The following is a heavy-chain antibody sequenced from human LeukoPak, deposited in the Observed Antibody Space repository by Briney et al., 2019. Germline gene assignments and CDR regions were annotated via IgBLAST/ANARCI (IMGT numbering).Heavy chain of an antibody. V-gene: IGHV4-61*02. CDR1: GASISSGRYY. CDR3: ARGSFKYYDFWSGLRKVPNYYYYYMDV. D-gene: IGHD3-3*01. J-gene: IGHJ6*03. Sequence: SETLSLTCNVSGASISSGRYYWSWIRQPAGKGLEWIGRIYSRGSTNYNPSLKSRVTMSVDTSKNQFSLKLSSVTAADTAVYYCARGSFKYYDFWSGLRKVPNYYYYYMDVWGKGTTVTVSS. CDR2: IYSRGST.